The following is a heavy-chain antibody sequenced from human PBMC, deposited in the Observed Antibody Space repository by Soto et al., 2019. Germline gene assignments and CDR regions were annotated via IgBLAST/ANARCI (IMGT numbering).Heavy chain of an antibody. J-gene: IGHJ4*02. CDR1: GYTFTSYG. D-gene: IGHD6-13*01. CDR2: LSAYNGNT. Sequence: QVQLVQSGAEVKKPGASVKVSCKASGYTFTSYGISWVRQAPGQGLEWMGWLSAYNGNTNYAQKLQGRVTMTTDTTTRTAFMELRSLRSDDTAVHYCARDREAACAFVQGYWCQGTLVTVSS. CDR3: ARDREAACAFVQGY. V-gene: IGHV1-18*01.